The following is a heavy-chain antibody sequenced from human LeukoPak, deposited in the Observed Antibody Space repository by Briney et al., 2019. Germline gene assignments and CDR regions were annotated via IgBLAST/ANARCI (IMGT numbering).Heavy chain of an antibody. J-gene: IGHJ5*02. CDR3: ARVLDSSGYYYGFDP. D-gene: IGHD3-22*01. Sequence: PSETLPLTCAVYGGSFSGYYWSCIRQPPGKGLEWIGEINHSGSTNYNPSLKSRVTISVDTSKNQFSLKLSSVTAADTAVYYCARVLDSSGYYYGFDPWGQGTLVTVPS. V-gene: IGHV4-34*01. CDR2: INHSGST. CDR1: GGSFSGYY.